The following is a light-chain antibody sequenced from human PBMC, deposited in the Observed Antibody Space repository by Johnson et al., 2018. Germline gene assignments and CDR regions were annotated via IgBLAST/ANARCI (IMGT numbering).Light chain of an antibody. J-gene: IGLJ1*01. CDR1: SSNIGNNY. Sequence: QSVLTQPPSVSAAPGQKVTISCSGSSSNIGNNYVSWYQQLPGTAPKLLIYENNKRPSGIPDRFSGSKSGTSATLGITGLKTGDEADDYCGTWYSSLSAGNVFGTGTKVTV. V-gene: IGLV1-51*02. CDR3: GTWYSSLSAGNV. CDR2: ENN.